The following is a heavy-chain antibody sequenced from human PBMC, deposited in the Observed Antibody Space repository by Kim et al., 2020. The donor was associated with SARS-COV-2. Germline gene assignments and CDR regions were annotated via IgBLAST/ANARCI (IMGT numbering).Heavy chain of an antibody. D-gene: IGHD6-6*01. J-gene: IGHJ4*02. CDR1: GGTFSSYA. CDR3: ARGGVRIAARPQVDYFDY. CDR2: IIPIFGTA. Sequence: SVKVSCKASGGTFSSYAISWVRQAPGQGLEWMGGIIPIFGTANYAQKFQGRVTITADESTSTAYMELSSLRSEDTAVYYCARGGVRIAARPQVDYFDYWGQGTLVTVSS. V-gene: IGHV1-69*13.